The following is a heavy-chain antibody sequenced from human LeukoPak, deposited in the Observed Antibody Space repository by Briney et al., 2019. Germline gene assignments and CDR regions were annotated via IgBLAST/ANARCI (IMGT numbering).Heavy chain of an antibody. CDR3: ARGGRKWIQLWPTDAFDI. D-gene: IGHD5-18*01. J-gene: IGHJ3*02. CDR2: IYYRGST. Sequence: PSETLSLTCTVSGGSISSYYWSWSRQSPGKGLEWIGYIYYRGSTNYNPSLKSRVTISVDTSKNQFSLKLFSVTAADTAVYYCARGGRKWIQLWPTDAFDIWGQGTMVTVSS. V-gene: IGHV4-59*01. CDR1: GGSISSYY.